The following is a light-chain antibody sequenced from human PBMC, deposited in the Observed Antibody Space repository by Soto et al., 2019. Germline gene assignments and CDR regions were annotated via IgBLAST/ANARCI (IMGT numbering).Light chain of an antibody. V-gene: IGKV1-39*01. Sequence: DFQMTQSPYSLSASVGDSVTITCRASQNIRTYLNWYQQKPGRAPKLLIHSASALPSGVPSRFSGSGSGTEFTLTMSGLQPEDFATYYCQQGHSTPYTFGQGTKVDIK. CDR3: QQGHSTPYT. CDR2: SAS. CDR1: QNIRTY. J-gene: IGKJ2*01.